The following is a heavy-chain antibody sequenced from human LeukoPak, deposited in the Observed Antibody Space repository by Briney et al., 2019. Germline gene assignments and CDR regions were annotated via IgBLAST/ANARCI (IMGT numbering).Heavy chain of an antibody. D-gene: IGHD3-22*01. CDR3: ATGDYYDSSGRTSH. J-gene: IGHJ4*02. V-gene: IGHV1-69*06. Sequence: SVKVSCKASGGTLSSYAISWVRQAPGQGLEWMGGIIPIFGTANYAQKFQGGVTMTEDTSTDTAYMELSSLRSEDTAVYYCATGDYYDSSGRTSHWGQGTLVTVSS. CDR1: GGTLSSYA. CDR2: IIPIFGTA.